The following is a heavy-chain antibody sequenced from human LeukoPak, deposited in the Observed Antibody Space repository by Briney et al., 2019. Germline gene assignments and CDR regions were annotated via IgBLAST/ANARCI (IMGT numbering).Heavy chain of an antibody. J-gene: IGHJ2*01. CDR3: ARGDIVVVPAACADWYFDL. D-gene: IGHD2-2*01. CDR2: IYYSGST. CDR1: GGSISSSSYY. Sequence: SETLSLTCTVSGGSISSSSYYWGWISQPPGKGLEWIGSIYYSGSTYYNPSLKSRVTISVDTSKNQFSLKLSSVTAADTAVYYCARGDIVVVPAACADWYFDLWGRGTLVTVSS. V-gene: IGHV4-39*01.